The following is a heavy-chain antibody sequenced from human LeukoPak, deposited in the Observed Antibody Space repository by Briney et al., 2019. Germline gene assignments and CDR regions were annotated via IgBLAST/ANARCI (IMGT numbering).Heavy chain of an antibody. Sequence: SETLSLTCTVSGGAISSSSYYWGWIRQPPGKGLEWIGSIYYSGSTYYNPSLNSRVTISVDTSKNQLSLKLSSVTAADTAVYYCARATTWNPWYFDYWGQGSLVTVSS. CDR2: IYYSGST. V-gene: IGHV4-39*01. D-gene: IGHD1-1*01. CDR1: GGAISSSSYY. CDR3: ARATTWNPWYFDY. J-gene: IGHJ4*02.